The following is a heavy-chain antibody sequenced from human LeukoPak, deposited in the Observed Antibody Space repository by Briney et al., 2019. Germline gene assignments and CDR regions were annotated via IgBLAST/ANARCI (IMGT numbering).Heavy chain of an antibody. J-gene: IGHJ4*02. CDR3: ARHSGSGWQALGY. D-gene: IGHD6-19*01. Sequence: ASVKVSCKASGYTFTSYGISWVRQAPGLGLEWMGWTSYNGNTNYAQKFQDRVTMTTDTSTTTAYMELRSLESDDTAVYYCARHSGSGWQALGYWGQGTLVTVSS. CDR1: GYTFTSYG. CDR2: TSYNGNT. V-gene: IGHV1-18*04.